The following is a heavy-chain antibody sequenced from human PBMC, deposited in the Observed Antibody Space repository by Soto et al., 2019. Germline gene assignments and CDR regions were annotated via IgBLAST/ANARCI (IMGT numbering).Heavy chain of an antibody. J-gene: IGHJ4*02. CDR2: ISSSSSYI. D-gene: IGHD2-21*02. V-gene: IGHV3-21*01. CDR3: AREKAYCGGDCYGLFDY. CDR1: AFTFSSYS. Sequence: PGGSLRLACAASAFTFSSYSMNWVRQAPGKGLEWVSSISSSSSYIYYADSVKGRFTISRDNAKNSLYLQMNSLRAEDTAVYYCAREKAYCGGDCYGLFDYWGQGTVVTVSS.